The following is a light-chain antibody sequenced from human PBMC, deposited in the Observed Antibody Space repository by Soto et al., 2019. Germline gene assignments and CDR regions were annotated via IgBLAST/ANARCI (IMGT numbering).Light chain of an antibody. V-gene: IGLV4-60*02. J-gene: IGLJ2*01. Sequence: QSVLTQSSSASASLGSSVKLTCTLSSGHSGYVIAWHQQQSGKAPRYLMKLEGSGSYNKGSGVPDRFSGSSSGADRYLTISNLQFEDEADYYCETWDSKTVVFGGGTKVTVL. CDR3: ETWDSKTVV. CDR2: LEGSGSY. CDR1: SGHSGYV.